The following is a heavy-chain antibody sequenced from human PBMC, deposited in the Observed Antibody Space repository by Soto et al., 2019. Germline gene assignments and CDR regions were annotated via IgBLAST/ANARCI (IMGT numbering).Heavy chain of an antibody. Sequence: ASVKVSCKAPGYTFTGYYMHWVRQAPGQGLEWMGWINPNSGGTNYAQKFQGWVTMTRDTSISTAYMELSRLRSDDTAVYYCAREKGKLWLTYLFDYWGQGTLVTVSS. CDR2: INPNSGGT. D-gene: IGHD5-18*01. V-gene: IGHV1-2*04. J-gene: IGHJ4*02. CDR1: GYTFTGYY. CDR3: AREKGKLWLTYLFDY.